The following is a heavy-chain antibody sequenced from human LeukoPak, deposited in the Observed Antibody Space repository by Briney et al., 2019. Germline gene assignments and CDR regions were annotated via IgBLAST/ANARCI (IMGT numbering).Heavy chain of an antibody. V-gene: IGHV4-39*01. CDR1: GGSISSSSYY. Sequence: SETLSLTCTVSGGSISSSSYYWGWIRQPPGKGLEWIGSIYYSGSTYYNPSLKSRVTISVDTSKNQFSLKLSSVTAADTAVYYCASVNSGSYPYYFDYWGQGTLVTVSS. CDR2: IYYSGST. J-gene: IGHJ4*02. D-gene: IGHD1-26*01. CDR3: ASVNSGSYPYYFDY.